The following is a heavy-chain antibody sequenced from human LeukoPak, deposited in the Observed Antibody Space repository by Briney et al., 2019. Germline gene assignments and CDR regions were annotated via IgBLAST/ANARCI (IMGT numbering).Heavy chain of an antibody. CDR3: ARPMNEYDSSGFFHY. V-gene: IGHV3-23*01. CDR2: ISGSDGTT. Sequence: GGSLRLSCAASGFTFSSYAMSWVRQAPGKGLEWVSSISGSDGTTYYADSVKGRFTISRDNSKNTLHLQMNSLRVEDTAVYYCARPMNEYDSSGFFHYWGQGTLVTVSS. CDR1: GFTFSSYA. D-gene: IGHD3-22*01. J-gene: IGHJ4*02.